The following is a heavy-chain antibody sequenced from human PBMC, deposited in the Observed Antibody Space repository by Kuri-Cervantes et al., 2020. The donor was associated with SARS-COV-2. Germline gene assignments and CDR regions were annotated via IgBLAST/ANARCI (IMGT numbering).Heavy chain of an antibody. J-gene: IGHJ3*02. CDR1: GFTFSSYS. V-gene: IGHV3-30*03. Sequence: GGSLRLACAASGFTFSSYSMNWVRQAPGKGLGWVAVISYDGSNKYYADSVKGRFTISRDNSKNTLYLQMNSLRAEDTAVYYCARDRVVEAFDIWGQGTMVTVSS. CDR2: ISYDGSNK. CDR3: ARDRVVEAFDI. D-gene: IGHD2-15*01.